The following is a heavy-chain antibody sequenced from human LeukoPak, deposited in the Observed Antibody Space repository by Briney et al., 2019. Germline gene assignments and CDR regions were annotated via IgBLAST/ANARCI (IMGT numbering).Heavy chain of an antibody. D-gene: IGHD2-2*01. CDR1: GFTFSAYA. V-gene: IGHV3-23*01. Sequence: AGGSLRPSCAAPGFTFSAYAMSWVRQAPGKGLECVSIISGNGGSTFYADSVKGRFTISRDNSKNTLYLQMNSLRAEDTAVYYCAKGGYCSSLSCQDAFDIWGQGTMVTVSS. CDR3: AKGGYCSSLSCQDAFDI. CDR2: ISGNGGST. J-gene: IGHJ3*02.